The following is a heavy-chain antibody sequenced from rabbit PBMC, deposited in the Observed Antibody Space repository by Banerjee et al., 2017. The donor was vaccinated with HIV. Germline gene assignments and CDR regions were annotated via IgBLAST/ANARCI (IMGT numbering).Heavy chain of an antibody. Sequence: EESGGDLVKPEGSLTLTCTASGFSFSSSYWICWVRQAPGKGLEWIACINAGSSGSTDYASWAKGRFTISKTSSTTVTLQMTSLTVADTATYFCARDAAATSGYSFKLWGPGTLVTVS. CDR2: INAGSSGST. CDR3: ARDAAATSGYSFKL. J-gene: IGHJ4*01. CDR1: GFSFSSSYW. V-gene: IGHV1S45*01. D-gene: IGHD1-1*01.